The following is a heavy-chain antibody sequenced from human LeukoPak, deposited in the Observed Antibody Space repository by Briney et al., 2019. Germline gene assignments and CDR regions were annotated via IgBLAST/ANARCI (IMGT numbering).Heavy chain of an antibody. J-gene: IGHJ4*02. CDR3: ARGRVGGAN. CDR1: GGSMISYY. Sequence: PSETLSLTCTVSGGSMISYYWSWTRQPPGKGLEWIGCIYYSGNPSYSPSLKSRVTISVDTSKNQFSLKLTSVTAAGTAVYYCARGRVGGANWGPGTLVTVPS. CDR2: IYYSGNP. D-gene: IGHD3-16*01. V-gene: IGHV4-59*01.